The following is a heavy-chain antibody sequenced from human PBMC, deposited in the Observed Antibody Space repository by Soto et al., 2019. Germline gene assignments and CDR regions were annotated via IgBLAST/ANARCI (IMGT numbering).Heavy chain of an antibody. CDR1: GYTFSSYA. CDR3: AKDRTVTTHVP. J-gene: IGHJ5*02. CDR2: ISGSGGST. V-gene: IGHV3-23*01. Sequence: GGSLRLSCAASGYTFSSYAMSWVRQAPGKGLEWVSAISGSGGSTYYADSVKGRFTISRDNSKNTLYLQMNSLRAEDTAVYYCAKDRTVTTHVPGGQGTLVTVSS. D-gene: IGHD4-17*01.